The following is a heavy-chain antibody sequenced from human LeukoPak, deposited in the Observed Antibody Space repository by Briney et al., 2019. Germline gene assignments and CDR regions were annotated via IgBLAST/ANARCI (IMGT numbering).Heavy chain of an antibody. V-gene: IGHV1-18*01. Sequence: GASVKVSCKASGYTFSMYGISWVRQAPGQGLEWMGWISTDNGKTNYAQKLQGRVTLTTDTSTSTAYLELRSLRSDDTAVYYCASRSHYCSSTSCYDKYAFDIWGQGTMVTVSS. J-gene: IGHJ3*02. CDR3: ASRSHYCSSTSCYDKYAFDI. CDR1: GYTFSMYG. CDR2: ISTDNGKT. D-gene: IGHD2-2*01.